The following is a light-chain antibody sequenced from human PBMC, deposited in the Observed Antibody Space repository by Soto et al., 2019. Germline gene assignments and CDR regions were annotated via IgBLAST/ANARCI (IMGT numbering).Light chain of an antibody. V-gene: IGKV1-6*01. J-gene: IGKJ3*01. Sequence: AIQMTQSPASLSASVGDRVTITCRASQDIRNHLAWYQQKPGRAPKLMIYAASTLQSGVPSRFSGSGFGTDFTLSITTLQPEDFATYYWLQDHNYLTFGPGTKVDFK. CDR1: QDIRNH. CDR3: LQDHNYLT. CDR2: AAS.